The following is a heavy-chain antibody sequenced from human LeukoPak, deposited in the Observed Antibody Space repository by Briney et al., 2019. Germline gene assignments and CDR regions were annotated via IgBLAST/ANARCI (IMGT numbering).Heavy chain of an antibody. Sequence: GGSLRLSCAASGFTVSSSSNYMSWVRQAPGKGPEWVSIIYNGGGAYYADSVKGRFTISRDNSKNMVYFQMNSLRVEDTAMYYCARVITDFAFDIWGQGTMVTVSS. D-gene: IGHD3-16*01. J-gene: IGHJ3*02. CDR1: GFTVSSSSNY. V-gene: IGHV3-53*01. CDR2: IYNGGGA. CDR3: ARVITDFAFDI.